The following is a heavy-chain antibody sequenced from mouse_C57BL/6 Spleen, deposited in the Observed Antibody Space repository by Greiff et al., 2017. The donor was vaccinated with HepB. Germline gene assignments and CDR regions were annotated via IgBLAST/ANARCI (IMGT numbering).Heavy chain of an antibody. J-gene: IGHJ1*03. CDR2: ISDGGSYT. V-gene: IGHV5-4*01. D-gene: IGHD1-1*01. Sequence: EVQLVESGGGLVKPGGSLKLSCAASGFTFSSYAMSWVRQTPEKRLEWVATISDGGSYTYYPDNVKGRFTISRDNAKNNLYLQMSHLKSEDTAMYYCARDRSQFSFITTVVATRYFDVWGTGTTVTVSS. CDR1: GFTFSSYA. CDR3: ARDRSQFSFITTVVATRYFDV.